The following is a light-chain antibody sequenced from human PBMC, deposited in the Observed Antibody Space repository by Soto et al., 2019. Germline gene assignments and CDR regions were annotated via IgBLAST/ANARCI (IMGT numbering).Light chain of an antibody. Sequence: QSVLTQPPSVSAAPGQKVTISCSGSSSNIGGNSVSWYQQLPGTAPKLLIYDDNKRPSGIPDRFSGSKSGTSATLGITGFQTGDEADYYCGSWDSSLSADVFVTGTKVTGL. CDR3: GSWDSSLSADV. CDR1: SSNIGGNS. CDR2: DDN. J-gene: IGLJ1*01. V-gene: IGLV1-51*01.